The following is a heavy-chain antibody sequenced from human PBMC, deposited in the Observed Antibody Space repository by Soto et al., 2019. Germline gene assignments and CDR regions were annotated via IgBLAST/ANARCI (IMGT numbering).Heavy chain of an antibody. CDR2: IHHRGTT. CDR3: ARGDAYNNYPSR. D-gene: IGHD4-4*01. Sequence: QVQFQQWGAGLLKPSETLSLTCAASGGSLSDYYWLWIRQSPGKGLEWIGDIHHRGTTNYNPSLKSRVTISLDTSTYHFSLRLTSVTAADTAVYFCARGDAYNNYPSRWSQGSLVTVSS. CDR1: GGSLSDYY. V-gene: IGHV4-34*01. J-gene: IGHJ4*02.